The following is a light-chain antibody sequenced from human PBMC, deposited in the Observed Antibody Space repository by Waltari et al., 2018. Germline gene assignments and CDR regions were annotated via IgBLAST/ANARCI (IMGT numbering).Light chain of an antibody. Sequence: DIVMAQSQESLAVSRGEGATSKCKASESVLYSSNNKDHLAWYQQKPGQPPKLLSYWASTRKSGVPDRFSGSGSETDFTLPVSSLQAEDVAVYYCQQYYNTPLTFGGGTKVEIK. CDR2: WAS. V-gene: IGKV4-1*01. J-gene: IGKJ4*01. CDR3: QQYYNTPLT. CDR1: ESVLYSSNNKDH.